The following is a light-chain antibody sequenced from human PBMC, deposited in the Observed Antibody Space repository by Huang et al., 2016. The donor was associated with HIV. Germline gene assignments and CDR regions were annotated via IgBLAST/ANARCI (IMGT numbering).Light chain of an antibody. CDR3: HHYSNWPPTWT. CDR1: QSVAKH. J-gene: IGKJ1*01. Sequence: EIVMTQSPATLSVSPGERATLSCRASQSVAKHFAWYQHKPGQGPRLLIYGASTRATGIPARVSGSGSGTEFTLTISSLQSEDVAVYYCHHYSNWPPTWTFGQGTKVEIK. V-gene: IGKV3-15*01. CDR2: GAS.